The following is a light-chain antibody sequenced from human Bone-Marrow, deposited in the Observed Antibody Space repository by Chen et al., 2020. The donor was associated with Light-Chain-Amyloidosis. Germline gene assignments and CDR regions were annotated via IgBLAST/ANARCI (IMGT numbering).Light chain of an antibody. CDR1: QSIRSNF. Sequence: EVVLTQSPGTLSLSPGEGVTLSCRASQSIRSNFLAWYQQKPGQAPRLLIYGASTRASGIPDRFSGSGSGTDFPLSISRLEPEDCSVYYCQQYGDAPWTFGQGTKVEIK. CDR3: QQYGDAPWT. V-gene: IGKV3-20*01. J-gene: IGKJ1*01. CDR2: GAS.